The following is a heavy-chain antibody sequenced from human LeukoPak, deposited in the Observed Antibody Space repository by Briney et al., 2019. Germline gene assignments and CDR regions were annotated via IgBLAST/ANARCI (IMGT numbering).Heavy chain of an antibody. V-gene: IGHV4-59*01. CDR2: IYYSGST. CDR3: ASGFDFWSGYSSRDYYYYYYMDV. Sequence: SETLSLTCTVSRGSISSYYRSWIRQPPGKGLEWIGYIYYSGSTTYNPSPKRRVNISVDTSKNQFSLKLSSVTAADTAVYYCASGFDFWSGYSSRDYYYYYYMDVWGKGTTVTVSS. J-gene: IGHJ6*03. CDR1: RGSISSYY. D-gene: IGHD3-3*01.